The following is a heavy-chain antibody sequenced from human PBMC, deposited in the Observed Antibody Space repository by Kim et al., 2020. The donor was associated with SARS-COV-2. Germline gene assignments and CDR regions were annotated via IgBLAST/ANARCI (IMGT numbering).Heavy chain of an antibody. CDR2: ISGSGGST. D-gene: IGHD3-22*01. V-gene: IGHV3-23*01. CDR1: GFTFSSYA. J-gene: IGHJ4*02. CDR3: ATGSTPWPMIVVVTIDY. Sequence: GGSLRLSCAASGFTFSSYAMSWVRQAPGKGLEWVSAISGSGGSTYYADSVKGRFTISRDNSKNTLYLQMNSLRAEDTAVYYCATGSTPWPMIVVVTIDYWGQGTLVTVSS.